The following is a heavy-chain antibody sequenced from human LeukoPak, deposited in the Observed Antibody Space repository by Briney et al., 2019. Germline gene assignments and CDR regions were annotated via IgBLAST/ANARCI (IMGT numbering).Heavy chain of an antibody. V-gene: IGHV4-4*07. Sequence: SETLSLTCTVSGGSISSYYWSWIRQPAGKGLEWIRRIYTSGSTNYNPSLKSRVTMSVDTSKNQFSLKLSSVTAADTAVYYCARLYSSSWYFDYWGQGTLVTVSS. D-gene: IGHD6-13*01. CDR1: GGSISSYY. J-gene: IGHJ4*02. CDR2: IYTSGST. CDR3: ARLYSSSWYFDY.